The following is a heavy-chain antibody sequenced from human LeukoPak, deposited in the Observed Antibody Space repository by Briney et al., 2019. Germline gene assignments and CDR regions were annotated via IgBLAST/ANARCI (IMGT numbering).Heavy chain of an antibody. CDR2: ISGSGGST. Sequence: GGSLRLSCAVSGFTFSSYAMSWVRQAPGKGLEWVSAISGSGGSTYYADSVKGRFTISRDNSKNTLYLQMNSLRAEDTAVYYCAKVIGTNWGHPLGYYYYYYMDVWGKGTTVTVSS. D-gene: IGHD7-27*01. J-gene: IGHJ6*03. V-gene: IGHV3-23*01. CDR3: AKVIGTNWGHPLGYYYYYYMDV. CDR1: GFTFSSYA.